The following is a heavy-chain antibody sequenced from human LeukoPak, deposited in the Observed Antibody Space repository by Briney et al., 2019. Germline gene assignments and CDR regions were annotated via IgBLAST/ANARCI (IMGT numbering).Heavy chain of an antibody. V-gene: IGHV3-74*01. Sequence: PGGSLRLSCAASGFTFSSYWMVWVRQVPGKGLVCVSHISSDGRSTIYADSVKGRFTISRDNAKNTVFLQMNSLRGDDTGVYYCTRDPTSSAKQGAFDIWGQGTMVTVSS. J-gene: IGHJ3*02. CDR3: TRDPTSSAKQGAFDI. CDR1: GFTFSSYW. D-gene: IGHD1-1*01. CDR2: ISSDGRST.